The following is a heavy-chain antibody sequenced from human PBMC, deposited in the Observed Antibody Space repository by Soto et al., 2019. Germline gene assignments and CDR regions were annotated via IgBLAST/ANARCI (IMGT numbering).Heavy chain of an antibody. Sequence: ASVNVSCKASGYTFTGYYMHWVRQAPGQGLEWMGWINPNSGGTNYAQKFQGWVTMTRDTSISTAYMELSRLRSDDTAVYYCARAAGHYGGNSDYWGQGTLVTVSS. CDR2: INPNSGGT. CDR3: ARAAGHYGGNSDY. D-gene: IGHD4-17*01. CDR1: GYTFTGYY. V-gene: IGHV1-2*04. J-gene: IGHJ4*02.